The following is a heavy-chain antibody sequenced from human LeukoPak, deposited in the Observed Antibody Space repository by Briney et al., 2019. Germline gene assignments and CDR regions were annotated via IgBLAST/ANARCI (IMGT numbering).Heavy chain of an antibody. Sequence: GASVTVSFTSSVYTFTIYGISWVRQAPGQGREWMGWISAYNGNTNYAQMLQGIVTISTDTSTSTAYIELRSLTSDDTAVYYCARGIQNYDLWSGYYSPHDAFYICGQGTMFTVSS. J-gene: IGHJ3*02. V-gene: IGHV1-18*01. D-gene: IGHD3-3*01. CDR1: VYTFTIYG. CDR3: ARGIQNYDLWSGYYSPHDAFYI. CDR2: ISAYNGNT.